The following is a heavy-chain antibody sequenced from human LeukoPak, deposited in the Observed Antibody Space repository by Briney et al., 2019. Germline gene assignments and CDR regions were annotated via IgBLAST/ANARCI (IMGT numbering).Heavy chain of an antibody. CDR1: GFTFSSYA. J-gene: IGHJ4*02. D-gene: IGHD4-17*01. Sequence: PGGSLRLSCAASGFTFSSYAMSWVRQAPGKGLEWVSAISGSGGSTYYADSVKGRFTISRDNSKNTLYLQMDSLRVEDTAVYYCARLNRPGHEYGDYEYCDSWGQGTLVTVSS. CDR2: ISGSGGST. V-gene: IGHV3-23*01. CDR3: ARLNRPGHEYGDYEYCDS.